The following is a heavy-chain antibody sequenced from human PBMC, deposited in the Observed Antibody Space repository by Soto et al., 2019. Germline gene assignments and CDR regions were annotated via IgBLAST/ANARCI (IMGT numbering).Heavy chain of an antibody. J-gene: IGHJ5*02. CDR3: ARRHSSSSAFDP. CDR2: IDPSDSYT. CDR1: GYSFSSYL. Sequence: PRGSLKNSLKGSGYSFSSYLINWVRQMPGKGLEWMGRIDPSDSYTNYSPSFQGHVTISADKSISTAYLQWSSLKASDTAMYYCARRHSSSSAFDPWGQGTLVTVSS. V-gene: IGHV5-10-1*01. D-gene: IGHD6-13*01.